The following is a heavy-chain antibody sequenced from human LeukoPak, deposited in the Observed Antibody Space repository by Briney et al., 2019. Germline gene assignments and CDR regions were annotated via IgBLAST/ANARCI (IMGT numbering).Heavy chain of an antibody. CDR1: GGSFSGYY. J-gene: IGHJ4*02. CDR2: INHSGST. D-gene: IGHD6-19*01. CDR3: ARGGRQWLVFRSTIFDY. Sequence: SETLSLTCAVYGGSFSGYYWSWIRQPPGKGLEWIGEINHSGSTNYNPSLKSRVTISVDTSKNQFSLKLSSVTAADTAVYYCARGGRQWLVFRSTIFDYWGQGTLVTASS. V-gene: IGHV4-34*01.